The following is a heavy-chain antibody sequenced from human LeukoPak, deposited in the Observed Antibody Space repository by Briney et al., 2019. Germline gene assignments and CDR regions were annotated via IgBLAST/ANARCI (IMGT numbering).Heavy chain of an antibody. V-gene: IGHV3-30*18. Sequence: PGRTLRLSCAASGFTFSKYGMYWVRHAPAKGLEWVTFISYDGNDKYYGDSVKDRFTISRDNSKNTLYLQMNSLRPEDTAVYYCAKDAIIVATIREIDSWGQGTLVTVSS. J-gene: IGHJ4*02. CDR3: AKDAIIVATIREIDS. CDR1: GFTFSKYG. D-gene: IGHD5-12*01. CDR2: ISYDGNDK.